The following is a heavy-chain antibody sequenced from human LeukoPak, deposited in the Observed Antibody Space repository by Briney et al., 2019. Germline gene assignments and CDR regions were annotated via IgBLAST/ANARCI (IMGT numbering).Heavy chain of an antibody. J-gene: IGHJ5*02. D-gene: IGHD3-3*01. CDR3: ARGRRRFLNWFDP. CDR1: GESFSGYY. V-gene: IGHV4-34*01. CDR2: INHSGST. Sequence: PSETLSLTCAVYGESFSGYYWSWIRQPPGKGREWIGEINHSGSTNYNPSLKSRVTISVDTSKNQFSLKLSSVTAADTAVYYCARGRRRFLNWFDPWGQGTLVTVSS.